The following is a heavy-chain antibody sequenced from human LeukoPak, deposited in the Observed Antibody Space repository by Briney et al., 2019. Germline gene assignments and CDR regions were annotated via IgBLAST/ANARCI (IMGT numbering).Heavy chain of an antibody. D-gene: IGHD3-22*01. CDR1: GFTFNNYW. CDR2: INPDGSAK. Sequence: GGSLRLSCAASGFTFNNYWMTWVRQAPEKGLEWVANINPDGSAKSYADSVKGRFTISRDNAKNSLYLQMNSLRAEDTAVYFCATAAYGISGSLDYWGQGTLVTVSS. CDR3: ATAAYGISGSLDY. J-gene: IGHJ4*02. V-gene: IGHV3-7*01.